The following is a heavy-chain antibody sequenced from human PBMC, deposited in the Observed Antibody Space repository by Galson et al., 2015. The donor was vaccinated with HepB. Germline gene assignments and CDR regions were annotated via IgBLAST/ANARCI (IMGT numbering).Heavy chain of an antibody. Sequence: SLRLSCAVSGFTFSSHAMHWVRQAPGKGLEWVAVIWYDGSNKYYADSVKGRFTISRDNSKNTLYLQMNSLRAEDTAVYYCAREGDDSSGYPYFDYWGQGTLVTVSS. D-gene: IGHD3-22*01. CDR1: GFTFSSHA. CDR3: AREGDDSSGYPYFDY. J-gene: IGHJ4*02. CDR2: IWYDGSNK. V-gene: IGHV3-33*08.